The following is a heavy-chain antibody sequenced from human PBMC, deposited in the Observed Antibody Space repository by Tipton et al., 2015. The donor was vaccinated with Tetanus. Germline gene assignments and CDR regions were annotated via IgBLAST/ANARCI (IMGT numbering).Heavy chain of an antibody. CDR1: GASINAGGYL. V-gene: IGHV4-31*03. J-gene: IGHJ4*01. Sequence: TLSLTCNVSGASINAGGYLWTWVRQHPGKGLEWIGNIYYYTERTSHTPSLDGRVGISVDTSKNQFSLKLTSVTAADTAVYYCATVGLVTASVKYWGQGTLVTVSS. CDR2: IYYYTERT. D-gene: IGHD2-21*02. CDR3: ATVGLVTASVKY.